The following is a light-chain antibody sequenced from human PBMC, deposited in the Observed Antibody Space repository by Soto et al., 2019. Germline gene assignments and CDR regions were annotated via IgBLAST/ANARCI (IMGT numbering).Light chain of an antibody. V-gene: IGKV3D-20*02. CDR3: LQYKNWVPVT. CDR2: MAS. J-gene: IGKJ5*01. Sequence: EIMLAQTPGTLSLYPAETSPLYSRAIQTVSSTYLAWYQQRPGKAPKLLIYMASNLKSGVPSRFSGSGSGTVFTLTISSVEAEDFAVYYCLQYKNWVPVTFGQGTRLEIK. CDR1: QTVSSTY.